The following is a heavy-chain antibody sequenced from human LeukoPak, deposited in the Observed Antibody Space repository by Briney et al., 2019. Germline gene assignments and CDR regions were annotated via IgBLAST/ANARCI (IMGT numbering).Heavy chain of an antibody. J-gene: IGHJ4*02. CDR1: GGSISSYY. CDR3: ARDSLSSGRTDY. D-gene: IGHD3-22*01. CDR2: IYYSGST. Sequence: NASETLSLTCTVSGGSISSYYWSWIRQPPGKGLEWIGYIYYSGSTNYNPSLKSRVTISVDTSKNQFSLKLSSVTAADTAVYYCARDSLSSGRTDYWGQGTLVTVSS. V-gene: IGHV4-59*12.